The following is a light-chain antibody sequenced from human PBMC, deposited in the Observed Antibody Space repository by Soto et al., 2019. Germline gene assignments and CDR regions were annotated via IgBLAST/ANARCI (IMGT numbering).Light chain of an antibody. CDR1: QSVSNN. J-gene: IGKJ4*01. V-gene: IGKV3-15*01. CDR2: GAS. CDR3: QQYNNWPLT. Sequence: EIVMTQSPATLSVSPGERATLSCRASQSVSNNLAWYQQQPGQAPRLLIYGASTRATGFPARFSGSGSGTEFTLTISSLQSEDFAVYYCQQYNNWPLTFGGGTKVEIK.